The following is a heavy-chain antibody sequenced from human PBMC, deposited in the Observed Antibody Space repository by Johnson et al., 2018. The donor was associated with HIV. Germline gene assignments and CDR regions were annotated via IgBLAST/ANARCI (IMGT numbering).Heavy chain of an antibody. D-gene: IGHD6-6*01. CDR1: GIPVSSNY. Sequence: VQLVESGGGLIQPWGSLRLSCAASGIPVSSNYMSWVRPAPGKGLEWVAVLSYDGSNKYYADSVKGRFTTSRDNSKNTLYLQMSSPGTEATAGYYCAKERRLVRAFDIWGQGTMVTVSS. J-gene: IGHJ3*02. V-gene: IGHV3-30*18. CDR3: AKERRLVRAFDI. CDR2: LSYDGSNK.